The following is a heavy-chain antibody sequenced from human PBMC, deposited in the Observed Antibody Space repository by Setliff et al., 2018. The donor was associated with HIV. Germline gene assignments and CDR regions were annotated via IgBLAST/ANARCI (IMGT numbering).Heavy chain of an antibody. CDR2: ISANCIHV. Sequence: GGSLRLSCAASGFNVSPYTLTWVRQVPGKGLEWVSSISANCIHVYYAESLKGRFTISRDNAKNSLYLQMNSLRVEDTAMYYCTSQGQNTFNIWGQGTMVTVS. CDR1: GFNVSPYT. CDR3: TSQGQNTFNI. V-gene: IGHV3-21*06. J-gene: IGHJ3*02.